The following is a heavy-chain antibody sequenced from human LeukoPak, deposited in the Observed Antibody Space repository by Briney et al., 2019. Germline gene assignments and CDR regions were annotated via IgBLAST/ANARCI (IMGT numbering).Heavy chain of an antibody. V-gene: IGHV3-30-3*01. CDR3: AKAPWPGAVAGSQRGNWIDP. CDR1: GFTFSSYA. D-gene: IGHD6-13*01. Sequence: GGSLRLSCAASGFTFSSYAMHWVRQAPGKGLEWVAVISYDGSNKYYADSVKGRFTISRDNVKNTLSLHMNVLTAEDTAVYYCAKAPWPGAVAGSQRGNWIDPWGQGTLVTVSS. J-gene: IGHJ5*02. CDR2: ISYDGSNK.